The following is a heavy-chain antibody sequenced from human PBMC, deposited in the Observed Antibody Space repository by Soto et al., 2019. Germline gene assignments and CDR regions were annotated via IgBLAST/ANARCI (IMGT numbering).Heavy chain of an antibody. V-gene: IGHV1-69*06. CDR2: VIPMYDSV. CDR1: GGTFNTYT. D-gene: IGHD1-26*01. J-gene: IGHJ4*02. CDR3: ASWRSYSGSYCFDY. Sequence: QVQLVQSGAEVKKPGSSVKVSCEASGGTFNTYTINWVRQAPGRGLEWMGQVIPMYDSVNYAESFQGRVTITADKSTNIAYMELSGLRSEDTALYFCASWRSYSGSYCFDYWGQGTLVIVSS.